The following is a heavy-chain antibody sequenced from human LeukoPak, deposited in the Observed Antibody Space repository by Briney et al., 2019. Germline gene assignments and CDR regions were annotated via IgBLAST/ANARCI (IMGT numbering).Heavy chain of an antibody. D-gene: IGHD4-11*01. V-gene: IGHV3-33*08. J-gene: IGHJ6*02. CDR3: ARQTTVNTIYLYGMDV. CDR2: LWSDGSNT. CDR1: GFTLSTYA. Sequence: GSLRLSCAASGFTLSTYAMHWVRQAPGKGLEWVAVLWSDGSNTYYADSVKGRFTISRDNSKNTLYLQMNTLRVEDTAVYYCARQTTVNTIYLYGMDVWGQGTTVTVSS.